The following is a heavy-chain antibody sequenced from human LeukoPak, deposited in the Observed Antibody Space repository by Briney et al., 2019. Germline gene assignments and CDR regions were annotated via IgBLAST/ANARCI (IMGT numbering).Heavy chain of an antibody. J-gene: IGHJ4*02. CDR2: ISWNSGSI. D-gene: IGHD6-19*01. Sequence: PGGSLRLSCAASGFTFDDYAMHWVRQAPGKGLEWVSGISWNSGSIGYADSVKGRFTISRDNAKNSLYLQMNSLRAEDTALYYCAKGSRAVFDYWGQGTLVTVSS. CDR3: AKGSRAVFDY. CDR1: GFTFDDYA. V-gene: IGHV3-9*01.